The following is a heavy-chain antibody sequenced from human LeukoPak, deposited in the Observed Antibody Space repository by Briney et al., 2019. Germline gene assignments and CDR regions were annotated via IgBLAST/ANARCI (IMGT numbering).Heavy chain of an antibody. Sequence: ASVKVSCKASGYTFGAYYMYWVRQAPGQGLEWMGWIRPNSGGTNYTQKFQGRVTMTRDTSINTAYMELSRLTSDDTAVYYCARDRRRGGYSYGSKGREDPGIDYWGQGNPGHRLL. CDR1: GYTFGAYY. J-gene: IGHJ4*02. CDR2: IRPNSGGT. CDR3: ARDRRRGGYSYGSKGREDPGIDY. D-gene: IGHD5-18*01. V-gene: IGHV1-2*02.